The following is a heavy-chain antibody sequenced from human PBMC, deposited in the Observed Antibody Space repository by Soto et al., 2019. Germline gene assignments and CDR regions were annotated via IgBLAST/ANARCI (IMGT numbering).Heavy chain of an antibody. CDR1: GASVSSGSYY. CDR3: ARVQYQWDLLHDLWFDP. Sequence: SETLSLTCTVSGASVSSGSYYWSWIRQPLGKGLEWIGYIYYSGSTNYNPSLKSRVTISVDTSKNQFSLKLSSVTAADTAVYYCARVQYQWDLLHDLWFDPWGQGTLVTVSS. D-gene: IGHD1-26*01. V-gene: IGHV4-61*01. J-gene: IGHJ5*02. CDR2: IYYSGST.